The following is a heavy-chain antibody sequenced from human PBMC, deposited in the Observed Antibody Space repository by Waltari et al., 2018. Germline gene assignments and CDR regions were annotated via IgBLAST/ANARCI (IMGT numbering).Heavy chain of an antibody. CDR1: GGSFLGYY. CDR2: AYERGTT. CDR3: ARGLRSHSAAWWEGITFDS. D-gene: IGHD1-26*01. V-gene: IGHV4-34*02. J-gene: IGHJ4*02. Sequence: QVQLQQWGTGLLRPSETLSLTCAVHGGSFLGYYWTWIRLSPGRGLEWIGEAYERGTTKYSPSLKSRRTVSGDTSKRQFSLKWSSVTAADTAFYYCARGLRSHSAAWWEGITFDSWGQGSLVTVSS.